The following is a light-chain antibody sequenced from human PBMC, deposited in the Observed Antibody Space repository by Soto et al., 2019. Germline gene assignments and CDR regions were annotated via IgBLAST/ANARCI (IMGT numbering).Light chain of an antibody. CDR1: SSNIGAGYD. CDR3: QSYDSSLSGRVV. CDR2: GNS. Sequence: QLVLTQPPSLSGAPGQRVTISCTGSSSNIGAGYDVHWYQQLPGTAPKLLIYGNSNRPSGVPDRFSGSKSGTSASLAITGLQAEDEADYYCQSYDSSLSGRVVFGGGTKLTVL. J-gene: IGLJ2*01. V-gene: IGLV1-40*01.